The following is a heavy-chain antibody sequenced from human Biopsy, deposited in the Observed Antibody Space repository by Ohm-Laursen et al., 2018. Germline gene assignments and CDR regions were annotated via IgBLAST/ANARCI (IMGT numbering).Heavy chain of an antibody. CDR2: VYYSGST. V-gene: IGHV4-59*08. D-gene: IGHD3-3*01. CDR1: GASMSGSY. Sequence: SDTLSLTCTVSGASMSGSYWTWLRQPPGEGLEWIGHVYYSGSTFYNSSLESRVTVSVDTSKNQFHLRLTSMSASDTAVYYCARHSLDDFWSGAHYYFDYWGLGTLVTVSS. J-gene: IGHJ4*02. CDR3: ARHSLDDFWSGAHYYFDY.